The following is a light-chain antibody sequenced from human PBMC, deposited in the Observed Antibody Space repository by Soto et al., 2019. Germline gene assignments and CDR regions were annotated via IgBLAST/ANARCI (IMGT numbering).Light chain of an antibody. CDR2: DVS. Sequence: SVLTQPRSVSGSPGQSVTISCTGTSSDVGGYNYVSWYQQHPGKAPKLMIYDVSKRPSGVPDRFSGSKSGNTASLTISGLQAEDEADYYCQAYDSSLSGFYVFGTGTKVTVL. J-gene: IGLJ1*01. V-gene: IGLV2-11*01. CDR1: SSDVGGYNY. CDR3: QAYDSSLSGFYV.